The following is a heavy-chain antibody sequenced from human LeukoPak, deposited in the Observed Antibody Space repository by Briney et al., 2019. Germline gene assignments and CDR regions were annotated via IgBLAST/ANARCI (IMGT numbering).Heavy chain of an antibody. V-gene: IGHV4-4*02. D-gene: IGHD5-24*01. CDR1: GGSISSSNW. CDR2: IWHSGIT. J-gene: IGHJ4*02. Sequence: PSETLSVTCAVSGGSISSSNWWSWVRQPPGKGLEWIGEIWHSGITNFNPFLKSRLTMSVDKSKNQFSLKLSSVTAADTAVYYCARHRSGWLQSSFDYWGQGTLVTVSS. CDR3: ARHRSGWLQSSFDY.